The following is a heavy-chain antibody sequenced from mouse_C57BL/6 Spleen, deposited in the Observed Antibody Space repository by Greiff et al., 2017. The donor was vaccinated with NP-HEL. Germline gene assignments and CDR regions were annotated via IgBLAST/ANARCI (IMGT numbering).Heavy chain of an antibody. Sequence: QVQLQQPGAELVMPGASVKLSCKASGYTFTSYWMHWVKQRPGQGLEWIGEIYPSDSYTNYNQKFKGKSTLTVDKSSSTAYMQLSSLTSEDSAVYYCARWGLRFAYWGQGTLVTVSA. V-gene: IGHV1-69*01. D-gene: IGHD2-2*01. CDR3: ARWGLRFAY. J-gene: IGHJ3*01. CDR2: IYPSDSYT. CDR1: GYTFTSYW.